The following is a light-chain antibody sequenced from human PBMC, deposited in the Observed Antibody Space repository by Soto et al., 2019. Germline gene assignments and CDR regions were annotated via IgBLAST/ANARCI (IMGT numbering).Light chain of an antibody. CDR1: RSVTNNY. J-gene: IGKJ5*01. CDR3: QQRSNWPIT. Sequence: IVLTQSPGTLSFFPGEGAPLSCRASRSVTNNYLAWHQQKPGQTPRLLIYGASSRATGIPDRFSGSGSGTDFTLTISSLEPEDFAVYYCQQRSNWPITFGQGTRLEIK. CDR2: GAS. V-gene: IGKV3D-20*02.